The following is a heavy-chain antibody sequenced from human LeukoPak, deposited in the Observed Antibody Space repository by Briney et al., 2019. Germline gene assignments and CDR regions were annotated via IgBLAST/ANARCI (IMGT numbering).Heavy chain of an antibody. D-gene: IGHD3-3*01. V-gene: IGHV3-33*08. J-gene: IGHJ3*02. CDR1: GFTFNSYA. Sequence: PGGSLKLSCTASGFTFNSYAMHWVRQAPGKGLEWVAVIWYDGSNKYYADSVKGRFTISRDNSKNTLYLQMNSLRAEDTAVYYCARTSDFWSGFDAFDIWGQGTMVTVSS. CDR3: ARTSDFWSGFDAFDI. CDR2: IWYDGSNK.